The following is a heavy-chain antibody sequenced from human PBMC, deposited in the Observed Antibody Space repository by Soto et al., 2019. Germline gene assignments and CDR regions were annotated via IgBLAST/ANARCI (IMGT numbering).Heavy chain of an antibody. D-gene: IGHD4-17*01. CDR3: ANRPPTLAISRKGHGDLLTRKNDY. CDR1: GFTFSSYA. J-gene: IGHJ4*02. V-gene: IGHV3-23*01. Sequence: GGSLRLSCAASGFTFSSYAMSWVRQAPGKGLEWVSAISGSGGSTYYADSVKGRFTISRDNSKNTLYLQMNSLRAEDTAVYYCANRPPTLAISRKGHGDLLTRKNDYWGQGTLVTVSS. CDR2: ISGSGGST.